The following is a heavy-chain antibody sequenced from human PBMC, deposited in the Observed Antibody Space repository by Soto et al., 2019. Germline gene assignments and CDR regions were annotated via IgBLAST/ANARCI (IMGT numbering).Heavy chain of an antibody. J-gene: IGHJ4*02. V-gene: IGHV3-48*02. CDR2: ISSSSSTI. D-gene: IGHD5-18*01. Sequence: EVQLVESGGGLVQPGGSLRLSCAASGFTFSSYSMNWVRQAPGKGLEWVSYISSSSSTIYYADSVKGRFTISRDNAKNSLYLQMNCLRDEDTAVYYCARDGGYSYGYSGYAPPSNIDYWGQGTLVTVSS. CDR1: GFTFSSYS. CDR3: ARDGGYSYGYSGYAPPSNIDY.